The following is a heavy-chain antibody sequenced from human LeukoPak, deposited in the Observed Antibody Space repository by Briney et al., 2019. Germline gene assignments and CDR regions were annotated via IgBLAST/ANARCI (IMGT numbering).Heavy chain of an antibody. D-gene: IGHD3-10*02. CDR3: AELGITMIGGV. V-gene: IGHV3-21*01. CDR2: ISSSSSHT. J-gene: IGHJ6*04. Sequence: GGSLRLSCAASGFTFSSYSMNWVRQAPGKGLEWVSSISSSSSHTYYADSVKGRFTISRDNAKNSLYLQMNSLRAEDTAVYYCAELGITMIGGVWGKGTTVTISS. CDR1: GFTFSSYS.